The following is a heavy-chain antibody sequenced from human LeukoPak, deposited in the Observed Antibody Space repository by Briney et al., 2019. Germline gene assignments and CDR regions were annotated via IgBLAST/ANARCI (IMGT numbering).Heavy chain of an antibody. Sequence: VASVKVSCKASGGTFSSYAISWVRQAPGQGLEWMGRIIPILGIANYAQKFQGRVTMTRDTSTSTVYMELSSLRSEDTAVYYCARDGGLVKRVANNWFDPWGQGTLVTVSS. CDR1: GGTFSSYA. CDR2: IIPILGIA. V-gene: IGHV1-69*04. CDR3: ARDGGLVKRVANNWFDP. J-gene: IGHJ5*02. D-gene: IGHD3-16*01.